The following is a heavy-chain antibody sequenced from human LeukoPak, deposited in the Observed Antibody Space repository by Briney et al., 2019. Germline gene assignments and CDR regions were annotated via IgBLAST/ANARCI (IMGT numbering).Heavy chain of an antibody. D-gene: IGHD2-2*03. J-gene: IGHJ4*02. CDR2: FDPEDGET. Sequence: GASVKVSCKASGGTFSSYAISWVRQAPGQGLEWMGGFDPEDGETIYAQKFQGRVTMTEDTSTDTAYMELSSQRSEDTAVYYCATVGSSGYCSSTSCHYFDYWGQGTLVTVSS. CDR1: GGTFSSYA. CDR3: ATVGSSGYCSSTSCHYFDY. V-gene: IGHV1-24*01.